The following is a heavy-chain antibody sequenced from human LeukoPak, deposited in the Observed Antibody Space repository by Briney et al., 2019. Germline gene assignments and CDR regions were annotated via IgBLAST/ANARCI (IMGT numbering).Heavy chain of an antibody. V-gene: IGHV4-59*01. Sequence: PSETLSLTCTDSDGSINSYYWSWIRQSPGKGLEWIGYDHYSGSTNYNPSLKSRVTISVDTSKKQVSLKLNSVTAVDTAVYYCARATGTTRNAFDIWGQGTMVTVSS. CDR1: DGSINSYY. CDR2: DHYSGST. D-gene: IGHD1-7*01. CDR3: ARATGTTRNAFDI. J-gene: IGHJ3*02.